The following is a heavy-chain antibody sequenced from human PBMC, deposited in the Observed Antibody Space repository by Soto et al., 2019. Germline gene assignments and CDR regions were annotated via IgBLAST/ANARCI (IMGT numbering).Heavy chain of an antibody. D-gene: IGHD3-22*01. CDR2: ISSNGGST. CDR3: VKDYDSSGYIAYYFDY. Sequence: GGSLRLSCSASGFTFSSYAMHWVRQAPGKGLEYVSAISSNGGSTYYADSVKGRFTISRDNSKNTLYLQMSSLRAEDTVVYYCVKDYDSSGYIAYYFDYWGQGTLVTVSS. J-gene: IGHJ4*02. CDR1: GFTFSSYA. V-gene: IGHV3-64D*08.